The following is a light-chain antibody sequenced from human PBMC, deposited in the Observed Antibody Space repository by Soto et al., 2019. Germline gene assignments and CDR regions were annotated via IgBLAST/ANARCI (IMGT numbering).Light chain of an antibody. CDR3: QQRNVWHPIT. V-gene: IGKV3D-11*02. CDR2: DST. J-gene: IGKJ5*01. CDR1: QSIHTS. Sequence: FFTQSPATLSLSPGERATLSCRASQSIHTSLAWYQQKSGKPPRLVIYDSTLRANGVPDRFGGSRSGTEFTLTINSLEPEDFAVYYCQQRNVWHPITFGQGTRLEIK.